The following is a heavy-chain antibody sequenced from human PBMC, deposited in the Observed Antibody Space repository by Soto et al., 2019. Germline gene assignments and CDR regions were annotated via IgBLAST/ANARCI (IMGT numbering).Heavy chain of an antibody. J-gene: IGHJ4*02. Sequence: DVQLVESGGDLVKPGGSLRLSWEASGFAFSDASMSWVRQAPGKGREWVGRIKTKSSGGTTDYAAPVKGRFTISRDDSKNTVYLQMDSLKAEDTAVYSCTPLASGHYGYDFWGQGTLVTVSS. D-gene: IGHD3-3*01. CDR1: GFAFSDAS. CDR3: TPLASGHYGYDF. CDR2: IKTKSSGGTT. V-gene: IGHV3-15*01.